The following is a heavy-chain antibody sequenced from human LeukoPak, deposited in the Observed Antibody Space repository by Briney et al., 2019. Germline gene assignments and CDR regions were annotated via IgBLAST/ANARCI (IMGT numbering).Heavy chain of an antibody. CDR2: ISYDGSNK. V-gene: IGHV3-30*18. CDR3: AKVPAGDYSYGMDV. D-gene: IGHD6-19*01. CDR1: GFTFSSYG. Sequence: GGSLRLSCAASGFTFSSYGMHWVRQAPGKGLEWVAVISYDGSNKYYADSVKGRFTISRDNSKNTLYLQMNSLRAEDTAVYYCAKVPAGDYSYGMDVWGQGTMVTVSS. J-gene: IGHJ6*02.